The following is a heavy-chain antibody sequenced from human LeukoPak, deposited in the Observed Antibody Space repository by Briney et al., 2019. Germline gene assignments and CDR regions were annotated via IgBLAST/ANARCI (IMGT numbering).Heavy chain of an antibody. CDR1: GYTFIDSF. V-gene: IGHV1-2*02. D-gene: IGHD3-10*01. CDR2: ISPNSGST. CDR3: ARDRRNYYGSGGYPRKTNWFDP. J-gene: IGHJ5*02. Sequence: ASVKVSCKASGYTFIDSFIHWVRQAPGQGPEWMGWISPNSGSTHYAQKFQGRVTMTRDTPITTAYMELHRLRSDDTAVYYCARDRRNYYGSGGYPRKTNWFDPWGQGTLVTVSS.